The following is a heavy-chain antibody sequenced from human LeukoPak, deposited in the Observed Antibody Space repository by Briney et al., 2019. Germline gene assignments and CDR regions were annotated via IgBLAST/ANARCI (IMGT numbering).Heavy chain of an antibody. J-gene: IGHJ4*02. CDR3: ARYSSPDY. CDR1: GGSFSGYY. Sequence: PSETLSLTCAVYGGSFSGYYWSGIRHPPGKGLEWIGEINHSGSTNYNPSLKSRVTISVDTSKNQFSLKLSSVTAADTAVYYCARYSSPDYWGQGTLVTVSS. D-gene: IGHD6-19*01. V-gene: IGHV4-34*01. CDR2: INHSGST.